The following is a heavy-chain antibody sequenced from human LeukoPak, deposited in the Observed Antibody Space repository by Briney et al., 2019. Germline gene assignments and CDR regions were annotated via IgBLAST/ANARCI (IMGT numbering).Heavy chain of an antibody. J-gene: IGHJ6*03. CDR3: AREGSCSSATCYATDFYNMDV. V-gene: IGHV3-7*01. Sequence: GGSLRLSCAASGFTFSSYWMAWVRQAPGKGLEWVASIQQDGSEKNYVDSVRGRFIISRDNAKESLDLQMNSLRAEDTAVYYCAREGSCSSATCYATDFYNMDVWGKGTTVTVSS. D-gene: IGHD2-2*01. CDR1: GFTFSSYW. CDR2: IQQDGSEK.